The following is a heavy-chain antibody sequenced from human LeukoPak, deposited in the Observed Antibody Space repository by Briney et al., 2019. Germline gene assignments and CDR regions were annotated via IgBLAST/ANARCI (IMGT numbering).Heavy chain of an antibody. CDR2: INHCGST. D-gene: IGHD3-3*01. V-gene: IGHV4-34*01. J-gene: IGHJ6*03. Sequence: SETLSLTCAVYGESFSGYYWSWIRQPPGKGLEWIGEINHCGSTKYNPSLKSRVTISVDTSKNQFSLKVSSVTAADTAVYYCARNYDFWSGYHHMDVWGKGTTVTVS. CDR1: GESFSGYY. CDR3: ARNYDFWSGYHHMDV.